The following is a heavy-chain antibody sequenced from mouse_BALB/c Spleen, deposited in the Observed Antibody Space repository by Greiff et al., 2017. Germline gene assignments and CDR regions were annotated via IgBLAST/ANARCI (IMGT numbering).Heavy chain of an antibody. V-gene: IGHV1S137*01. D-gene: IGHD1-1*01. CDR2: ISTYYGDA. Sequence: QVQLQQSGAELVRPGVSVKISCKGSGYTFTDYAMHWVKQSHAKSLEWIGVISTYYGDASYNQKFKGKATMTVDKSSSTAYMELARLTSEDSAIYYCARAYYGSSYVHYAMDYWGQGTSVTVSS. J-gene: IGHJ4*01. CDR1: GYTFTDYA. CDR3: ARAYYGSSYVHYAMDY.